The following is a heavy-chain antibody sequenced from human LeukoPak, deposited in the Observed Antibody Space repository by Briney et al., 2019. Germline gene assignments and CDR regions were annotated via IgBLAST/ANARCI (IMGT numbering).Heavy chain of an antibody. V-gene: IGHV1-2*06. D-gene: IGHD1-26*01. J-gene: IGHJ3*02. Sequence: EASVKVSCKASGYTFTGYYMHWVRQAPGQGLEWMGRINPNSGGTNYAQKFQGRVTMTRDTSISTAYMELSRLRSDDTAVYYCARVRGAPKHAFDIWGQGTMVTVSS. CDR2: INPNSGGT. CDR3: ARVRGAPKHAFDI. CDR1: GYTFTGYY.